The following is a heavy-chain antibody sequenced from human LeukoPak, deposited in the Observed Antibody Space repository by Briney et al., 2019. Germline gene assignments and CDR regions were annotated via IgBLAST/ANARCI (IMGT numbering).Heavy chain of an antibody. D-gene: IGHD2-15*01. CDR1: GGSISSSSYY. CDR3: ARVVEPYYFDY. V-gene: IGHV4-39*07. CDR2: IYYSGST. Sequence: PSETLSLTCTVSGGSISSSSYYWGWIRQPPGKGLEWIGSIYYSGSTYYNPSLKSRVTISVDTSKNQFSLKLSSVTAADTAVYYCARVVEPYYFDYWGQGTLVTVSS. J-gene: IGHJ4*02.